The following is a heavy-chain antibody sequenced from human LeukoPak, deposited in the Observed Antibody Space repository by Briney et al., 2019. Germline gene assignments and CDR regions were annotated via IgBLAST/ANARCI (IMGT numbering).Heavy chain of an antibody. J-gene: IGHJ4*02. CDR2: ISGSGGST. CDR1: GFTFSSYA. CDR3: TTDPKPRSYYFDY. Sequence: AGGSLRLSCAASGFTFSSYAMSWVRQAPGKGLEWVSAISGSGGSTYYADSVKGRFTISRDDSKNTLYLQMNSLKTEDTAVYYCTTDPKPRSYYFDYWGQGTLVTVSS. V-gene: IGHV3-23*01.